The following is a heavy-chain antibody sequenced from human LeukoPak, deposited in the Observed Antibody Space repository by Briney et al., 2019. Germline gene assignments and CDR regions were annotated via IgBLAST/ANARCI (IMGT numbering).Heavy chain of an antibody. CDR3: ARDHAGLGY. V-gene: IGHV6-1*01. CDR2: TYYRSQWYY. Sequence: SQTLSLTCAISGDSVFNYNGAWNWIRQSPSRGLEWLGRTYYRSQWYYDYAESVRSLMTIIVDTSKNQFSLHLNSVTPVDTAVYYCARDHAGLGYWGKGTLVTVSS. J-gene: IGHJ4*02. CDR1: GDSVFNYNGA.